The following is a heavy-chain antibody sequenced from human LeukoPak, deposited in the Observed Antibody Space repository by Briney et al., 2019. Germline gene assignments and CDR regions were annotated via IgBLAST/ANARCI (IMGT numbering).Heavy chain of an antibody. CDR1: GYTFTSHA. V-gene: IGHV7-4-1*02. CDR2: INTNTGSP. J-gene: IGHJ6*02. Sequence: GASVKVSCKASGYTFTSHAMNWVRQAPGQGHQWMGWINTNTGSPTYAQGFTGRFVFSLDTSVTTAYLQISSLKAEDTAVYYCARSLLGYYYYGMDVWGQGTTVTVSS. CDR3: ARSLLGYYYYGMDV.